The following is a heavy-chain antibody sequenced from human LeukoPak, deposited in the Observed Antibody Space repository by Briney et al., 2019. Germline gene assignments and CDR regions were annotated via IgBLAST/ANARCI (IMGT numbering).Heavy chain of an antibody. CDR1: GFTFSNYA. Sequence: GGSLRLSCSASGFTFSNYAMHWVRQAPGKGLEFVSSICSNGISTYYADSVKGRFTISRDNSKNTLYLQMSSLSPEDTAMYYCVKISYSGGYYFDYWGQGTLVTVSS. V-gene: IGHV3-64D*06. D-gene: IGHD1-26*01. J-gene: IGHJ4*02. CDR2: ICSNGIST. CDR3: VKISYSGGYYFDY.